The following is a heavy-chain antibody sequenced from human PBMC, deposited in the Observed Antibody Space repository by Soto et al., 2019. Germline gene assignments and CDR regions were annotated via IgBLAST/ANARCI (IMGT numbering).Heavy chain of an antibody. D-gene: IGHD2-15*01. Sequence: SETLSLTCTVSGGSISSSSYYWGWIRQPPGKGLEWIGSIYYSGSTYYNPSLKSRVTISVDTSKNQFSLKLSSVTAADTAVYYCARYCSGGSCLNTVTIDTDYWGQGTLVTVSS. J-gene: IGHJ4*02. CDR1: GGSISSSSYY. V-gene: IGHV4-39*01. CDR2: IYYSGST. CDR3: ARYCSGGSCLNTVTIDTDY.